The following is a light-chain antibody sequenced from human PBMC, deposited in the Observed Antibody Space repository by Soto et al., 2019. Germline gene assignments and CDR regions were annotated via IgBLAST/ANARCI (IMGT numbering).Light chain of an antibody. J-gene: IGKJ1*01. V-gene: IGKV3-15*01. CDR1: QSVSSN. Sequence: EIVMTQSPATLSVSPGERATLSCRASQSVSSNLAWYQQKPGQAPRLLIYGASTRATGIPARFSGGGSGTEFTLTISSLQSEDFAVYYCQQYNNWPPGTFGQGTKVDIK. CDR3: QQYNNWPPGT. CDR2: GAS.